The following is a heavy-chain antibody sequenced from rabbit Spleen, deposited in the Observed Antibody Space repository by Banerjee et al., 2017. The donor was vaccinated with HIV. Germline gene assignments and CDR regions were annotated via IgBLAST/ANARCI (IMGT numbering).Heavy chain of an antibody. D-gene: IGHD4-2*01. CDR2: IRVGSSGST. Sequence: QEQVKETGGGLVQPGGSLTLTCKASGFSFNSGYDMCWVRQAPGKGPEWIGFIRVGSSGSTYYASWAKGRFTISKTSSTTVTLQMTSLTAADTATYFCSRNAGGNTWTYDSGNLWGQGTLVTVS. V-gene: IGHV1S45*01. J-gene: IGHJ4*01. CDR1: GFSFNSGYD. CDR3: SRNAGGNTWTYDSGNL.